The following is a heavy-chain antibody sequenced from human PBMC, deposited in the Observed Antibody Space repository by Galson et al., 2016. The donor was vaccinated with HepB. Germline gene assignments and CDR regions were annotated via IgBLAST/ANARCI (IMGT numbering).Heavy chain of an antibody. Sequence: SVKVSCKASGYMFSSYGISWVRQAPGQGLELMGWISAYSGDTDSEQKFHDRVTMTTDTSASTAYMELRSLRFDDTAVYYCARILVAAGNNWFDPWGQGPLVTVSS. CDR2: ISAYSGDT. CDR1: GYMFSSYG. D-gene: IGHD1-26*01. V-gene: IGHV1-18*01. CDR3: ARILVAAGNNWFDP. J-gene: IGHJ5*02.